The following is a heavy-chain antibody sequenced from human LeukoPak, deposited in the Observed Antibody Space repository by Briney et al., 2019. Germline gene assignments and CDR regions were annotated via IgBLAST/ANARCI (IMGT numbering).Heavy chain of an antibody. V-gene: IGHV3-33*01. CDR3: AREIFGSGSYPDY. Sequence: PGRSVTLSCAASSFSFCTYAMHWVPKAPGKGLEWVTLIWHDARHTFYTDSVRGRFTISRDNSKNTVYLQMNSLGGEDTAVYYCAREIFGSGSYPDYWGQGTLVTASS. CDR2: IWHDARHT. D-gene: IGHD3-10*01. CDR1: SFSFCTYA. J-gene: IGHJ4*02.